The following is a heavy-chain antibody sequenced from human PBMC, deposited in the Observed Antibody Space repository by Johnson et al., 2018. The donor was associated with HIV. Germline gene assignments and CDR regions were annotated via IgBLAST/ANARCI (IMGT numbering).Heavy chain of an antibody. J-gene: IGHJ3*02. CDR2: IWYDGNNK. CDR1: GFTITTYG. D-gene: IGHD3-22*01. CDR3: ARALYYYDRGDAFDI. V-gene: IGHV3-33*01. Sequence: QVQLVESGGGVVQPGRSLRLSCVASGFTITTYGMHWVRQAPGKGLEWVAVIWYDGNNKYYVDSVKGRFTISRDNAKNSLYLQMNSLRAEDTAVYYCARALYYYDRGDAFDIWGQGTMVTVSS.